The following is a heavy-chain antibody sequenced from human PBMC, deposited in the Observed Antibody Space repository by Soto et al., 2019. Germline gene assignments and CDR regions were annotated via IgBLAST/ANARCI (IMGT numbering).Heavy chain of an antibody. Sequence: GGPLRLSWAASEFTFSSYGMHWVCQDPGKGLEWVAVIWYDGSNKYYADSVKGRFTISRDNSKNTLYLQMNSLRAEDTAVYYCAKDLSTVTTPIGDYWGQGTLVTVSS. V-gene: IGHV3-33*06. J-gene: IGHJ4*02. CDR2: IWYDGSNK. CDR1: EFTFSSYG. D-gene: IGHD4-17*01. CDR3: AKDLSTVTTPIGDY.